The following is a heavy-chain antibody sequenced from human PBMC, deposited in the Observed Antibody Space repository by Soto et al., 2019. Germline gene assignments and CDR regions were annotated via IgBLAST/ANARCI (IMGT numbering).Heavy chain of an antibody. CDR1: GFTFSSYA. Sequence: EVQLLESGGGLVQPGGSLRLSCAASGFTFSSYAMSWVRQAPGKGLEWVSAISGSGGSTYYADSVKGRFTISRDNSKNTLYRQMNSLRAEDTAVYYCAKDGHDYIWGSDRFLPYYFDYWGQGTLVTVSS. CDR2: ISGSGGST. CDR3: AKDGHDYIWGSDRFLPYYFDY. V-gene: IGHV3-23*01. D-gene: IGHD3-16*02. J-gene: IGHJ4*02.